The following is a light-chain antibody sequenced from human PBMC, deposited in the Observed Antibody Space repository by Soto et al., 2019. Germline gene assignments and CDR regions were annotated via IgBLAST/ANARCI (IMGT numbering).Light chain of an antibody. V-gene: IGKV3-20*01. CDR2: DAS. CDR3: QQYGRSLT. CDR1: QSVSSSY. J-gene: IGKJ4*01. Sequence: EIVLTQSHSTMSLSPRERATLSCTASQSVSSSYLAWYQQKPGQAPRLLIFDASSRAPGIPDRFSGSGSGIDFSLTSSILDPEDFAVYYWQQYGRSLTCGGGTKVDIK.